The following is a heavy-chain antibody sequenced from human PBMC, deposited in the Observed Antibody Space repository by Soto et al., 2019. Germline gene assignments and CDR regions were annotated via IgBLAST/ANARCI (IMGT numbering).Heavy chain of an antibody. V-gene: IGHV4-61*01. D-gene: IGHD6-6*01. CDR1: DGSVSSANYY. CDR2: IHHSGST. CDR3: ASELKYSSSSPLFDP. J-gene: IGHJ5*02. Sequence: QVQLQESGPGLVKPSETLSLTCTVSDGSVSSANYYWTWIRQPPGKGLEWIAYIHHSGSTNYNPSLKSRVTISVDTSKNQFSLKLSSVTAADTAVYYCASELKYSSSSPLFDPWGQGTLVTVSS.